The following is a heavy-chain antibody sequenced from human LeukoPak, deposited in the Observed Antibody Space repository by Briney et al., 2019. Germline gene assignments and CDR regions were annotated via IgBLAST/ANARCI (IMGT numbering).Heavy chain of an antibody. CDR2: IYYSGST. V-gene: IGHV4-59*05. CDR1: GGSISSYY. Sequence: SETLSLTCTVSGGSISSYYWSWIRQPPGKGLEWIGSIYYSGSTYYNPSLKSRVTISVDTSKNQFSLKLSSVTAADTAVYYCARSGGTTFDPWGQGTLVTVSS. CDR3: ARSGGTTFDP. D-gene: IGHD2-15*01. J-gene: IGHJ5*02.